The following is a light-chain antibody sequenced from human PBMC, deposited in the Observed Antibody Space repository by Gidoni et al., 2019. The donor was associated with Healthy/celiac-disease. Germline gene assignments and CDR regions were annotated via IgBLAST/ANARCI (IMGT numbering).Light chain of an antibody. J-gene: IGLJ2*01. CDR1: RSNIGAVYD. CDR2: GNS. CDR3: QSYDSSLSGPV. Sequence: QSVLTQPPSVSGAPGQRVTISCTGSRSNIGAVYDVHWYQQLPGTAPKLLIYGNSNRPSGVPDRFSGSKSGTSASLAITGLQAEDEADYYCQSYDSSLSGPVFGGGTKLTVL. V-gene: IGLV1-40*01.